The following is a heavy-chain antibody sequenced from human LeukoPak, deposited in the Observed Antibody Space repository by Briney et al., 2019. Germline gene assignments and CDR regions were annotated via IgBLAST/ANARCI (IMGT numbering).Heavy chain of an antibody. V-gene: IGHV4-59*12. CDR2: IYYSGST. Sequence: SETLSLTCTVSGGSISSYYWSWIRQPPGKGLEWIGYIYYSGSTNYNPSLKSRVTMSVDTSKNQFSLKLSSVTAADTAVYYCARDRMVRGVIIKGHYYGMDVWGQGTTVTVSS. J-gene: IGHJ6*02. CDR1: GGSISSYY. D-gene: IGHD3-10*01. CDR3: ARDRMVRGVIIKGHYYGMDV.